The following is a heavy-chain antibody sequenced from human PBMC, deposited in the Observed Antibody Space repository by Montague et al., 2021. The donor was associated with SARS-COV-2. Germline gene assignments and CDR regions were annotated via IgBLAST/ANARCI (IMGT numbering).Heavy chain of an antibody. J-gene: IGHJ4*02. D-gene: IGHD3-22*01. CDR3: ARQVGTMIVVIIIKLRYYFDY. Sequence: SETLSLTCTVSGGSISSSSYYWGWIRQPPGKGLEWIGSIYYSGSTYYNPYLKSRVTISVDTSKNQFSLKLSSVTAADTAVYYCARQVGTMIVVIIIKLRYYFDYWGQGTLVTVSS. CDR2: IYYSGST. V-gene: IGHV4-39*01. CDR1: GGSISSSSYY.